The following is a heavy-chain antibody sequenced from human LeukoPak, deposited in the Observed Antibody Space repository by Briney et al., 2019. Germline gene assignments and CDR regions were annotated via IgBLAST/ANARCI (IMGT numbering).Heavy chain of an antibody. CDR1: GFTFSSNA. Sequence: GGSLRLSCAASGFTFSSNAMSWVRQAPGKGLEWVSAISASGASTYYADSVKGRFIISRDNSKNALYLQMNSLRAEDTAAYYCAKDQGPGYCTNGVCYLDYWGQGTLVTVSS. CDR2: ISASGAST. D-gene: IGHD2-8*01. J-gene: IGHJ4*02. V-gene: IGHV3-23*01. CDR3: AKDQGPGYCTNGVCYLDY.